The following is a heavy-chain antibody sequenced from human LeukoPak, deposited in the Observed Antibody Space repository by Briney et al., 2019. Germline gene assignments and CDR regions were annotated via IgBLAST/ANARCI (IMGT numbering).Heavy chain of an antibody. J-gene: IGHJ4*02. CDR3: AGGSTMIRGAADY. CDR2: IYYSGSP. CDR1: GGSISSYY. Sequence: NASETLSLTCTVSGGSISSYYWSWIRQPPGKGLEWIGYIYYSGSPNYNPSLKSRVTISVDMSKNQFSLKLSSVTAADTAVYFCAGGSTMIRGAADYWGQGTLVTVSS. D-gene: IGHD3-10*01. V-gene: IGHV4-59*01.